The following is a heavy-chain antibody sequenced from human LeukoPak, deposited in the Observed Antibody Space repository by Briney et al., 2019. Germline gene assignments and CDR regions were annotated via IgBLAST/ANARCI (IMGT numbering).Heavy chain of an antibody. D-gene: IGHD3-3*01. CDR3: ARCPTYYDFWSGSYYYYGMDV. CDR1: GGSISSGDYY. V-gene: IGHV4-30-4*01. CDR2: IYYSGST. J-gene: IGHJ6*02. Sequence: PSETLSLTYTVSGGSISSGDYYWSWIRQPPGKGLEWIGYIYYSGSTYYNPSLKSRVTISVDTSKNQFSLKLSSVTAADTAVYYCARCPTYYDFWSGSYYYYGMDVWGQGTTVTVSS.